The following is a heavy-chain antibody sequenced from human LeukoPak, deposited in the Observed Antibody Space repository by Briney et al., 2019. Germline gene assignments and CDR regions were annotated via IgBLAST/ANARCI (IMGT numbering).Heavy chain of an antibody. J-gene: IGHJ4*02. CDR2: MSYDGSNK. Sequence: PGGSLRLSCAASGFTFSNYAMHWVRQAPGKGLEWVAVMSYDGSNKYYADSMKGRFTISRDNSKNSLHLQMNSLRVEDTAVYYCARDRAPLTTMGYFDCWGQGTLVTVSS. D-gene: IGHD1/OR15-1a*01. CDR3: ARDRAPLTTMGYFDC. CDR1: GFTFSNYA. V-gene: IGHV3-30-3*01.